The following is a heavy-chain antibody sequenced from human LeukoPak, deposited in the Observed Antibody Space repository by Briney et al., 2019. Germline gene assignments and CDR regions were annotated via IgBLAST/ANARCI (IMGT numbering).Heavy chain of an antibody. CDR1: GGSISSYY. V-gene: IGHV4-4*09. CDR3: ARRPVGGTSPFDY. CDR2: IYTSGST. D-gene: IGHD4-23*01. J-gene: IGHJ4*02. Sequence: PSETLSLTCTVSGGSISSYYWSWIRQPPGKGLEWIGYIYTSGSTSYNPSLKSRVTISVDTSKNQFSLKLSSVTAADTAVYYCARRPVGGTSPFDYWGQGTLVTVSS.